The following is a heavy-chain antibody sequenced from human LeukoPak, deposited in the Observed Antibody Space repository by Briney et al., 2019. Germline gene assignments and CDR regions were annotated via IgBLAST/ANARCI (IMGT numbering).Heavy chain of an antibody. CDR3: ARGLGLNFNGFFP. J-gene: IGHJ5*02. V-gene: IGHV1-18*01. Sequence: VASVKVSCKDSGYTFTSYGISWVRQGPGQGRERMGWISVYKGNKNYPQQRQARFPITTKTSTSPAYMELRSRRPDDPAGYYCARGLGLNFNGFFPWGQGALVTVS. D-gene: IGHD1-7*01. CDR1: GYTFTSYG. CDR2: ISVYKGNK.